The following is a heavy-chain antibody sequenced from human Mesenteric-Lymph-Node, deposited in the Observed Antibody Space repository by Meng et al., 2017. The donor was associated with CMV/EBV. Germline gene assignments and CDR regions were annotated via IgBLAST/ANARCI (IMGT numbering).Heavy chain of an antibody. J-gene: IGHJ6*02. V-gene: IGHV1-18*01. D-gene: IGHD2/OR15-2a*01. CDR1: GYTFTSYG. CDR2: ISAYNGNT. CDR3: ARVSSTTRDYYGMDV. Sequence: ASVKVSCKASGYTFTSYGISWVRQAPGQGLEWMGWISAYNGNTNYAQKLQGRVTMTTDTSTSTAYMELRSLRSDDTAVYYCARVSSTTRDYYGMDVWGQRTTVTVSS.